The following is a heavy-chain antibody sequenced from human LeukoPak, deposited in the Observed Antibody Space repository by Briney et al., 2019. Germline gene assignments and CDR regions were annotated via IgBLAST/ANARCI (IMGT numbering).Heavy chain of an antibody. CDR3: ASAFSEAYYYDSSGYYREEGFDY. D-gene: IGHD3-22*01. CDR1: GYTFTSYD. V-gene: IGHV1-8*01. J-gene: IGHJ4*02. Sequence: ASVKVSCKASGYTFTSYDINWVRQATRQGLEWMGWMNPNSGNTGYAQKFQGRVTMTRNTSISTAYMELSSLRSEDTAVYYCASAFSEAYYYDSSGYYREEGFDYWGQGTLVTVSS. CDR2: MNPNSGNT.